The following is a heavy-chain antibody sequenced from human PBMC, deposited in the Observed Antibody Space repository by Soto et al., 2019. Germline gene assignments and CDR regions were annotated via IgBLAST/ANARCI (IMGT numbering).Heavy chain of an antibody. V-gene: IGHV1-69*01. CDR1: GGTFGSYA. D-gene: IGHD2-2*01. CDR3: ARSQGSSTSLEIYYYYYYGMDV. Sequence: QVQLVQSGAEVKKPGSSVKVSCKASGGTFGSYAISWVRQAPGQGLEWMGGIIPIPGTANYGQKFQGRDTIAADESTSTAYMELSSLRSEDTAVYYCARSQGSSTSLEIYYYYYYGMDVWGQGTTVTVSS. J-gene: IGHJ6*02. CDR2: IIPIPGTA.